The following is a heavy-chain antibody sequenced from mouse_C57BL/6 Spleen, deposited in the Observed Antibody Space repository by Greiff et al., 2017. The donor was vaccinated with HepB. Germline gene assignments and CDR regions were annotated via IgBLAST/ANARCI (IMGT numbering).Heavy chain of an antibody. Sequence: VQLQQSGAELVKPGASVKLSCTASGYTFTEYTIHWVKQRSGQGLEWIGWFYPGSGSITYNEKFKDKVTLTADKSSSTVDMERSRWTSEDSAVYFCARHEYDYDWFAYWGQGTLVTVSA. V-gene: IGHV1-62-2*01. CDR1: GYTFTEYT. CDR2: FYPGSGSI. CDR3: ARHEYDYDWFAY. D-gene: IGHD2-4*01. J-gene: IGHJ3*01.